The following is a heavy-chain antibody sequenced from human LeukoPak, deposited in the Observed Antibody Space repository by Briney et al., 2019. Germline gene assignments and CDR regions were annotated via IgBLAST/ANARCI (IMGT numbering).Heavy chain of an antibody. Sequence: GGSLSLSCTASGFTFGDYAMSWVRQAPGKGLEWVGFIRSKAYGGTTEYAASVKGRFTISRDDSKSIAYLQMNSLKTEDTAVYYCTRELRNSGYSSVLFVYWGQGSLGTVSS. CDR1: GFTFGDYA. CDR2: IRSKAYGGTT. J-gene: IGHJ4*01. V-gene: IGHV3-49*04. CDR3: TRELRNSGYSSVLFVY. D-gene: IGHD6-19*01.